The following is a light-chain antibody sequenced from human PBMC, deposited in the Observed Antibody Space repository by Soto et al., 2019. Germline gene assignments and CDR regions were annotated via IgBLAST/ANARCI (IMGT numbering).Light chain of an antibody. J-gene: IGKJ1*01. V-gene: IGKV3-15*01. CDR1: QSVTST. CDR2: GAS. CDR3: HQYNYWPPT. Sequence: EIVMTQSPATLSVSPGERATLSCRASQSVTSTLAWYQQKPGQAPRLLMYGASTRATGIPARFSGSGSGTEFTLTISSLQSEDFAVYYCHQYNYWPPTFGQGTKVDNK.